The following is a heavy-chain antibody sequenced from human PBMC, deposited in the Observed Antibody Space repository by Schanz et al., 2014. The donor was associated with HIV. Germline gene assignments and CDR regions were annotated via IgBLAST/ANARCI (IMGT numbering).Heavy chain of an antibody. V-gene: IGHV3-23*01. Sequence: EVQLLESGGGLVQPGGSLRLSCAASGFAFSNYAMSWVRQAPGKGLEGVSSITESGGRTYYADSVNGRFTISRDNSKNTLYLQMTTLRTEDTAVYYCAKPEYDSSGNSQSHFDYWGQGTLVTVSS. J-gene: IGHJ4*02. CDR3: AKPEYDSSGNSQSHFDY. D-gene: IGHD3-22*01. CDR2: ITESGGRT. CDR1: GFAFSNYA.